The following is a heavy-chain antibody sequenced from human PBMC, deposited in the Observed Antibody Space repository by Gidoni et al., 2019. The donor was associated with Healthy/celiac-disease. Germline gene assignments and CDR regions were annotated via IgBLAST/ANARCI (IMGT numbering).Heavy chain of an antibody. CDR2: IDTSGST. J-gene: IGHJ6*02. CDR1: GGSISRGSYY. CDR3: ASGYGAQGGYYYGMDV. Sequence: QVQLQESGPGLVKPSQTLSLTCTVSGGSISRGSYYWRWIRQPAGKGLEWIGRIDTSGSTNYNPSRKSRVTISVDTSKNQFSLKLSSVTAADTAVYYCASGYGAQGGYYYGMDVWGQGTTVTVSS. V-gene: IGHV4-61*02. D-gene: IGHD4-17*01.